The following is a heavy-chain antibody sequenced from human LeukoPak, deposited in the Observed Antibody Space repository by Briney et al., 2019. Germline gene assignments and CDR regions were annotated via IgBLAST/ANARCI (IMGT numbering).Heavy chain of an antibody. Sequence: GGSLRLSCAASGFTFNTYGMHWVRQAPGRGLEWVAVISYDGNNKYYADSVKGRFTISRDNSNNTLYLQMNSLRAEDTAVYYCARVVSSWYFDYWGQGTLVTVSS. J-gene: IGHJ4*02. D-gene: IGHD6-13*01. V-gene: IGHV3-30*03. CDR2: ISYDGNNK. CDR1: GFTFNTYG. CDR3: ARVVSSWYFDY.